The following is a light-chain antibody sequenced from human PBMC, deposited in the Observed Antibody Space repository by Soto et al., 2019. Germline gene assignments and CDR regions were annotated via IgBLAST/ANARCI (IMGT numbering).Light chain of an antibody. J-gene: IGLJ1*01. CDR3: QVWDSSSDHYV. CDR1: NIGSRS. V-gene: IGLV3-21*02. CDR2: DDS. Sequence: SYELTQPPSMSVAPGQTARITCGGDNIGSRSVHWYQQKPGQAPVVVAYDDSDRPSGIPERFSGSNSGNTATLNISRVEVGDEADYYCQVWDSSSDHYVFGTGTKLTVL.